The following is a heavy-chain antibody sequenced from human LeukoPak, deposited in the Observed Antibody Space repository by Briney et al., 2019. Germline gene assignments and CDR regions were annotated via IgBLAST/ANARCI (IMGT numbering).Heavy chain of an antibody. D-gene: IGHD3-10*01. CDR1: GYTFTGYY. V-gene: IGHV1-2*02. CDR2: INPNSGGI. J-gene: IGHJ5*02. CDR3: ARDRITMVRGGVNNWFDP. Sequence: ASVKVSCKASGYTFTGYYMHWVRQAPGQGLEWMGWINPNSGGINYAQKFQGRVTMTRDTSISTAYMELSRLRSDDTAVYYCARDRITMVRGGVNNWFDPWGQGTLVTVSS.